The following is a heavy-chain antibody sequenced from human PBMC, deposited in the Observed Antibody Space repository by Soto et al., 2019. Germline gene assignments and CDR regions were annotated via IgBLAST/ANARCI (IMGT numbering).Heavy chain of an antibody. D-gene: IGHD2-21*02. CDR2: IIPILGIA. CDR1: GGTFSRYT. Sequence: GASVKLSCKASGGTFSRYTISWVRQAPGQGLEWMGRIIPILGIANYAQKFQGRVTITADKSTSTAYMELSSLRSEDTAVYYCAAELYIGGACCHFDYWGQGALVTVSS. V-gene: IGHV1-69*02. J-gene: IGHJ4*02. CDR3: AAELYIGGACCHFDY.